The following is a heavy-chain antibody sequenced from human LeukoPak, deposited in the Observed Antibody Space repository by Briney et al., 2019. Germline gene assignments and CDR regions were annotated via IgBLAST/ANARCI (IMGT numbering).Heavy chain of an antibody. D-gene: IGHD6-19*01. Sequence: GESLQISSKGSGYSFTSYWIGWVRQMPGKGLEWMGIIYPGDSDTRYSPSFQGQVTISADKSISTAYLQWSSLKASDTAMYCCARLRVGIAVAGTRASNWFDPWGQGTLVTISS. CDR3: ARLRVGIAVAGTRASNWFDP. V-gene: IGHV5-51*01. CDR2: IYPGDSDT. J-gene: IGHJ5*02. CDR1: GYSFTSYW.